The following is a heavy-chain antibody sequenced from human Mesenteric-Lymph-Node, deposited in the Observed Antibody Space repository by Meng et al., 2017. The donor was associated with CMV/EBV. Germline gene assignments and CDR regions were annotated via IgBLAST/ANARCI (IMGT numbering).Heavy chain of an antibody. Sequence: SETLSPTRAVYGGSFSGQYWSWIHQPPGKGLEWVGEINDSATTNYNPSLKSRVTISVDMAKSQFTLKLSSVTAADTAVYYCARTGYNSGWLDYWGQGTLVTVSS. J-gene: IGHJ4*02. CDR1: GGSFSGQY. V-gene: IGHV4-34*01. D-gene: IGHD6-19*01. CDR3: ARTGYNSGWLDY. CDR2: INDSATT.